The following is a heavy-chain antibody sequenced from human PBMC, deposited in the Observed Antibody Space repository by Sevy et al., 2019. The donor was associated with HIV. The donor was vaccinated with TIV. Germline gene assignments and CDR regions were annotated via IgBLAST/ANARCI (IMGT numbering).Heavy chain of an antibody. CDR1: GFTFSSYA. Sequence: GGSLRLSCAASGFTFSSYAMSWVRQAPRKGLEWVSAISGSGGSTYYADSVKGRFTISRDNSKNTLYLQMNSLRAEDTAVYYCAKGEGRSSGWYYFDYWGQGTLVTVSS. J-gene: IGHJ4*02. CDR2: ISGSGGST. CDR3: AKGEGRSSGWYYFDY. D-gene: IGHD6-19*01. V-gene: IGHV3-23*01.